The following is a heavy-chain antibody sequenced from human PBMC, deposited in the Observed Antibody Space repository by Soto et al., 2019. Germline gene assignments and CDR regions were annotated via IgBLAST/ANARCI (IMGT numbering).Heavy chain of an antibody. CDR3: AKDLTRQLAYWLDP. Sequence: VKVSCKASGFSFTGYYIHWLRQAPGQGLEWMGWINAHSGGTEYTQKFQGRVTLTRDTSIATAYLTLTSLTSDDTALYYCAKDLTRQLAYWLDPWGQGTQVTVSS. D-gene: IGHD6-6*01. CDR2: INAHSGGT. J-gene: IGHJ5*02. CDR1: GFSFTGYY. V-gene: IGHV1-2*02.